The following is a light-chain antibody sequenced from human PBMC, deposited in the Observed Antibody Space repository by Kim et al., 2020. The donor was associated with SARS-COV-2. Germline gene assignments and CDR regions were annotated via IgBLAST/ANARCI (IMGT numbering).Light chain of an antibody. CDR1: QNINRW. CDR3: QQHNTYPIT. Sequence: ASVGNRVSITCRASQNINRWLVWYQQKPGKAPKVLIYDASTVETGVPSRFSGSGSGTEFTLTSSSLQPDDFATYYCQQHNTYPITFGQGTRLEIK. V-gene: IGKV1-5*01. CDR2: DAS. J-gene: IGKJ5*01.